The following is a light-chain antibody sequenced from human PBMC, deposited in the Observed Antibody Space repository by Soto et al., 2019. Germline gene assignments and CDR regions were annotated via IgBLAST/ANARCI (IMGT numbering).Light chain of an antibody. CDR3: QQSYSTPLT. Sequence: DIQMTQSPSSLSAFVGDRFTITCRASQSISSYLNWYQQKPGKAPKLLIYAASSLQSGVPSRFSGSGSGTDFTLTISSLQPEDFATYYCQQSYSTPLTFGGGTKVDI. J-gene: IGKJ4*01. CDR2: AAS. V-gene: IGKV1-39*01. CDR1: QSISSY.